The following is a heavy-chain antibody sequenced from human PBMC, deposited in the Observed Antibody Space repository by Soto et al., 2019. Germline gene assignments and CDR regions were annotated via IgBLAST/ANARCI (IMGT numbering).Heavy chain of an antibody. Sequence: QLQLQESGPGLVKPSETLSLTCSLSGGSISSTFYYWGWIRQPPGKGLEWIGSIYYSGTTFYNASLKGRVTRPVDTSKNHFSLRLTSVTATDTAVYFCARQKWEQPKWFDPWGQGTLVTVSS. V-gene: IGHV4-39*01. J-gene: IGHJ5*02. CDR1: GGSISSTFYY. D-gene: IGHD1-26*01. CDR2: IYYSGTT. CDR3: ARQKWEQPKWFDP.